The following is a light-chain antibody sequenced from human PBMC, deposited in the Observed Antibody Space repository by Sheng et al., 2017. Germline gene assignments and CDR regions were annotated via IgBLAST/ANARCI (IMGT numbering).Light chain of an antibody. V-gene: IGLV3-19*01. CDR2: GEN. CDR1: SLRGFY. Sequence: SSEVTQDPAVSVALGQTVRITCQGDSLRGFYASWYRQKPGQAPVLVIYGENKRPSGIPDRFSGSTSGDTASLTISGAQAEDEADYYCQAWDSSTVVFGGGTKLTVL. J-gene: IGLJ2*01. CDR3: QAWDSSTVV.